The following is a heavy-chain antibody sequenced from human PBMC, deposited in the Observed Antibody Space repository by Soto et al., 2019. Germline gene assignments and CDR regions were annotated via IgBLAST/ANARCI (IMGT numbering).Heavy chain of an antibody. J-gene: IGHJ4*02. CDR3: AKITQVAY. Sequence: PGGSLRLSCAASGITFNNYAMSWVRRAPGKGLGWVSGISDTGATTFYADSVKGRFTISRDNSNNILYLQMNSLRVEDTAIYYCAKITQVAYWGQGTLVTVSS. D-gene: IGHD1-20*01. V-gene: IGHV3-23*01. CDR1: GITFNNYA. CDR2: ISDTGATT.